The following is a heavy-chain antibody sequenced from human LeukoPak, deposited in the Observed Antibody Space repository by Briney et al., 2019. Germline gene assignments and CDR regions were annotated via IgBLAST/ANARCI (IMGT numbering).Heavy chain of an antibody. CDR2: VSAYADDT. D-gene: IGHD3-3*01. Sequence: ASVKVSXKASGYTFISYGTSWVRQAPGQGLEWMGWVSAYADDTNYVQKFRGRITMTTDTSTSTAYMELRSLRSDDTAVYYCARGWRYDFWSGYPYFDYWGQGTLVTVSS. CDR1: GYTFISYG. V-gene: IGHV1-18*01. CDR3: ARGWRYDFWSGYPYFDY. J-gene: IGHJ4*02.